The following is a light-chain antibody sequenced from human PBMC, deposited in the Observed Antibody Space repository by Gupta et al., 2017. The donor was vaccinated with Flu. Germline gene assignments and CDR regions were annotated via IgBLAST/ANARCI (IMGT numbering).Light chain of an antibody. V-gene: IGKV1-39*01. CDR2: AAS. CDR1: QSISSY. CDR3: QQSDSTRWT. Sequence: PSSLSASVGDRVTITCRASQSISSYLNWYQQKPGKAPKLLIYAASSLQSGVPSRFSGSGSGTDFTLTISMLQPEDFATYYCQQSDSTRWTFGQGTKVEIK. J-gene: IGKJ1*01.